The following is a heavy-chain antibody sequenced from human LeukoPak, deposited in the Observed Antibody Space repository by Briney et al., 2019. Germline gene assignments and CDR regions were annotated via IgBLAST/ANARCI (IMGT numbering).Heavy chain of an antibody. CDR3: ARAVLLWFGELLYYFDY. D-gene: IGHD3-10*01. CDR2: IRFDGSNK. J-gene: IGHJ4*02. CDR1: GFTFSSFG. V-gene: IGHV3-30*02. Sequence: GGSLRLSCGASGFTFSSFGMHWVRQAPGKGLEWVAFIRFDGSNKYYADSVKGRFTISRDNSKNTLFLQVNSLRAEDTAVYYCARAVLLWFGELLYYFDYWGQGTLVTVSS.